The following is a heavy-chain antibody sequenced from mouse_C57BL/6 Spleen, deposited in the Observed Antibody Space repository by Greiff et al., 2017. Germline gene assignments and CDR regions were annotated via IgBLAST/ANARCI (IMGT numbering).Heavy chain of an antibody. Sequence: QVQLQQPGAELVMPGASVKLSCKASGYTFTSYWMHWVKQRPGQGLEWIGEIDPSDSYTNYNQKFKGKSTLTVDKSSRTAYMQLSSLTSEDSAVYYCARRYYGSSYWYFDVWGTGTTVTVSS. V-gene: IGHV1-69*01. CDR2: IDPSDSYT. J-gene: IGHJ1*03. D-gene: IGHD1-1*01. CDR1: GYTFTSYW. CDR3: ARRYYGSSYWYFDV.